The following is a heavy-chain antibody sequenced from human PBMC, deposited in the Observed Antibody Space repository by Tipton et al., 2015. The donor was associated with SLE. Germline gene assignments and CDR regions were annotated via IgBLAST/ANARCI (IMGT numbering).Heavy chain of an antibody. J-gene: IGHJ5*02. D-gene: IGHD1-26*01. CDR2: IYYSGST. V-gene: IGHV4-59*11. Sequence: TLSLTCTVSGDSIINHYWTWIRQEPGKGLEWIGYIYYSGSTHYNPSLKSRVSISLDTSKNQFSLNVDSMTDADTAVYYCAREMGRWGAFDPWGQGTLVTVSS. CDR1: GDSIINHY. CDR3: AREMGRWGAFDP.